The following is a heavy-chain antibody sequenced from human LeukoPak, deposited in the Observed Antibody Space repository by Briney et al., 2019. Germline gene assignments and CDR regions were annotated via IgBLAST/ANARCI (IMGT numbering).Heavy chain of an antibody. J-gene: IGHJ4*02. CDR3: ARVDPGMQQLVPGPY. CDR1: GYTFTSYG. D-gene: IGHD6-13*01. CDR2: ISAYNGNT. Sequence: ASVKVSCKASGYTFTSYGISWVRQAPGQGLEWMGWISAYNGNTNYAQKLQGRVTMTTDTSTSTAYMELRSLRSDDTVVYYCARVDPGMQQLVPGPYWGQGTLVTVSS. V-gene: IGHV1-18*01.